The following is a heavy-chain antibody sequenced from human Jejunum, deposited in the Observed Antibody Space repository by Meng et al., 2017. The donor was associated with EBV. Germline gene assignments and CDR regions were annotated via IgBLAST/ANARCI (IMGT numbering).Heavy chain of an antibody. Sequence: LPQWGAVLLYPSLTLSLPCYVSGEAFSDHFWSWNRPPPVKGLEWIGDINQSGSTTYNPSLESRVTLAVDTSKNQFSLRLNSVTAADTAIYYCARVVNWDYGDYGAFDYWGQGALVTVSS. J-gene: IGHJ4*02. V-gene: IGHV4-34*01. CDR3: ARVVNWDYGDYGAFDY. CDR1: GEAFSDHF. D-gene: IGHD4-17*01. CDR2: INQSGST.